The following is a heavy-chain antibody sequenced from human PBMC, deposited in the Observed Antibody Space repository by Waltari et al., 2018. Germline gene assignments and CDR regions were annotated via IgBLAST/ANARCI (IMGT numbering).Heavy chain of an antibody. D-gene: IGHD3-3*01. Sequence: QVQLVQSGAEVKKPGASVKVSCKASGYTLTSYYMHWVRQAHGHGLEWMGRINPNSGGTNYTQKFQGRVTMTRDTSISTAYMELSRLRSDDTAVYYCARGGPAIFGVLITKRFDYWGQGTLVTVSS. CDR3: ARGGPAIFGVLITKRFDY. CDR1: GYTLTSYY. CDR2: INPNSGGT. J-gene: IGHJ4*02. V-gene: IGHV1-2*06.